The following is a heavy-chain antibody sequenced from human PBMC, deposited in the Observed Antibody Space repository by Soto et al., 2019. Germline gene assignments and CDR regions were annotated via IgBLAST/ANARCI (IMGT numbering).Heavy chain of an antibody. CDR1: AYSISSGYY. CDR3: ARGPANYYFDY. D-gene: IGHD2-8*01. CDR2: IYRSGST. Sequence: SETLSLTCAVSAYSISSGYYSGWIRQPPGEGLEWIGSIYRSGSTYYNPSLKSRVTISVDTSKSQLSLKLSSVTAADTALYYCARGPANYYFDYWGQGTLVTVSS. J-gene: IGHJ4*02. V-gene: IGHV4-38-2*01.